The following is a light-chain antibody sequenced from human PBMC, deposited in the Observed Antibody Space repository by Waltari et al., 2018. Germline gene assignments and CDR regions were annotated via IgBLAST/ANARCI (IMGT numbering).Light chain of an antibody. CDR1: QSVLYSSNNKNY. J-gene: IGKJ1*01. Sequence: DIVMTQSPDSLAVSLGERATINCKPSQSVLYSSNNKNYLAWYQQKPVQPPKLLIYWASTRESGVPDRFSGSGSATDFTLTISSLQAEDVAVYYCQQYYSIPPTFGQGTKVEIK. CDR3: QQYYSIPPT. V-gene: IGKV4-1*01. CDR2: WAS.